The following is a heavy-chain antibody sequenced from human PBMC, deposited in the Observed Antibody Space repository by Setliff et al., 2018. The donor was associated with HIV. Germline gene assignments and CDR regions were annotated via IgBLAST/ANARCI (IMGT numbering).Heavy chain of an antibody. V-gene: IGHV4-34*01. D-gene: IGHD2-2*01. CDR3: VTSSSWSSRLNF. Sequence: PSETLSLTCAVYGGPLSGHYWSWIRQPPGQGLEWIGETSHSGKTNYNPSLKSRVIISVDTPKNQFSLKLTSVTAADTAVYYCVTSSSWSSRLNFWGPGMLVTVSS. CDR2: TSHSGKT. CDR1: GGPLSGHY. J-gene: IGHJ4*02.